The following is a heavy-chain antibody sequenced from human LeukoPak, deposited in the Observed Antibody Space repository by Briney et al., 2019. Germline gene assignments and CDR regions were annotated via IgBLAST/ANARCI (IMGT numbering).Heavy chain of an antibody. CDR1: GFTFSNCG. Sequence: GGSLRLSCAASGFTFSNCGMHWVRQAPGKGLEWVAVTWYDGSYKYYADSVKGRFTISRDNSKNTLYLQMNSLRAEDTAVYYCAKDFYVGPVLARYFDYWGQGTLVTVSS. D-gene: IGHD2-8*02. J-gene: IGHJ4*02. CDR3: AKDFYVGPVLARYFDY. V-gene: IGHV3-33*06. CDR2: TWYDGSYK.